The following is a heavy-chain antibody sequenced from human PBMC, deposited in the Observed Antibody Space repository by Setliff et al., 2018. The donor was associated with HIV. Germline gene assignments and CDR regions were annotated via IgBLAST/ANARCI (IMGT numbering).Heavy chain of an antibody. J-gene: IGHJ6*02. Sequence: SETLSLTCAVYGVSFNSYYWTWIRQPPGKGLEWIGEINHNGTTSYNSSLKSRVTISEDTSKNQFSLKLSSVTAADTAMYYCARATTRGYNGWDYTDYYGMDVWGQGTTVTVS. D-gene: IGHD5-12*01. CDR2: INHNGTT. CDR1: GVSFNSYY. V-gene: IGHV4-34*01. CDR3: ARATTRGYNGWDYTDYYGMDV.